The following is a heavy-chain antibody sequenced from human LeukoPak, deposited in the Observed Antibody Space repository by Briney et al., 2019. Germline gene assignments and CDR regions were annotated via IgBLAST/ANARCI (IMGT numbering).Heavy chain of an antibody. CDR3: ARGAWSSSWSGDDAFDI. Sequence: SQTLSLTCAISGDSVSSNSAAWIWIRQSPSRGLEWLGRTYYRSKWYNDYAVSVKSRITINPDTSKNQFSLQLNSVTPEDTAVYYCARGAWSSSWSGDDAFDIWGQGTMVTVSS. V-gene: IGHV6-1*01. CDR1: GDSVSSNSAA. J-gene: IGHJ3*02. D-gene: IGHD6-13*01. CDR2: TYYRSKWYN.